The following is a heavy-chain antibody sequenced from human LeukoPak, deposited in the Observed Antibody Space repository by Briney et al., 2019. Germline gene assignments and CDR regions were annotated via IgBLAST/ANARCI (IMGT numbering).Heavy chain of an antibody. V-gene: IGHV4-4*07. CDR2: IYSSGIT. J-gene: IGHJ6*03. CDR1: GASISGYY. D-gene: IGHD3-3*01. Sequence: SETLSLTCTVSGASISGYYWSWIRQPAGKGLEWIGRIYSSGITNYNPSLKRRVTMYVDTSQNQFSLKLSSVTAADTAVYYCARVVVFGVVSSDYYYYYMDVWGKGTTVTVSS. CDR3: ARVVVFGVVSSDYYYYYMDV.